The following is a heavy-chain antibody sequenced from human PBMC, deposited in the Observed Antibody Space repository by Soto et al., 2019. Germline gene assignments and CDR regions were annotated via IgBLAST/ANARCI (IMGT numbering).Heavy chain of an antibody. D-gene: IGHD3-3*01. Sequence: GSLKIPCSGSRYRFNTNWFRWVRQLPGRGLEGVGIMYSRDSDTRHNPSLRDHVTLSVHVTVSTAFLQSRSLETSDTGMYFCSGLPRDCNKTSCYYADHWGQGTQVTGYS. CDR2: MYSRDSDT. CDR3: SGLPRDCNKTSCYYADH. V-gene: IGHV5-51*01. CDR1: RYRFNTNW. J-gene: IGHJ4*02.